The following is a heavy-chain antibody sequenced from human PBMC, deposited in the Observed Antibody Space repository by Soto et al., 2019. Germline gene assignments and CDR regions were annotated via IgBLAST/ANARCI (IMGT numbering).Heavy chain of an antibody. J-gene: IGHJ4*02. CDR3: ATLPPRIVVVKTELPT. CDR2: IYHTGST. D-gene: IGHD2-15*01. V-gene: IGHV4-4*02. Sequence: QVQLRESGPGMVRPSGTLSLTCTVSGTSISSTFWWTWVRQPPGKGLEWIGEIYHTGSTKYNPSLKSRVTISVDKANHHFSLELRTVTVADTAVYYCATLPPRIVVVKTELPTWGQGTLVIVSS. CDR1: GTSISSTFW.